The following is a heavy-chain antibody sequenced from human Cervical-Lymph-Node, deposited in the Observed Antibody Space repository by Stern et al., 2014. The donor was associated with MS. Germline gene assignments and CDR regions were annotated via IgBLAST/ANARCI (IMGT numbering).Heavy chain of an antibody. Sequence: VQLVQSGAEVKKPGESLKISCKGSGYSFATYWIGWVRQVPGKGLEWMGIIYPGGSDTRYRPSFQGPVTLPADKSISPAYLHWSSLKASDTAMYYCARPGDDTAKYGLDVWGQGTTVTVSS. CDR1: GYSFATYW. CDR2: IYPGGSDT. J-gene: IGHJ6*02. CDR3: ARPGDDTAKYGLDV. V-gene: IGHV5-51*03. D-gene: IGHD5-18*01.